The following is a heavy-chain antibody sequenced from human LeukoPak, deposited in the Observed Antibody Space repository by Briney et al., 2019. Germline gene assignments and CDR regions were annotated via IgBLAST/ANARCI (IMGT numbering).Heavy chain of an antibody. J-gene: IGHJ6*03. CDR2: IYYSGST. V-gene: IGHV4-39*01. CDR1: GGSISSSSYY. CDR3: ARHVGYAHYMDV. D-gene: IGHD2-2*01. Sequence: SETLSLTCTVSGGSISSSSYYWGWIRQPPGKGLEWIGSIYYSGSTYYNPSLKSRVTISVDTSKNQFSLKLSSVTALDTAVYYCARHVGYAHYMDVWGKGTTVTISS.